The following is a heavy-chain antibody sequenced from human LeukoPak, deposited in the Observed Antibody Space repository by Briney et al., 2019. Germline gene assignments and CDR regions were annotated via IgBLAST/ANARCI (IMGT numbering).Heavy chain of an antibody. CDR1: GGSISSGSYY. V-gene: IGHV4-61*02. CDR2: IYTSGST. D-gene: IGHD5-18*01. J-gene: IGHJ4*02. CDR3: ASGDTAMGVY. Sequence: SQTLPLTCTVSGGSISSGSYYWSWIRQPAGKGLEWIGRIYTSGSTNYNPSLKSRVTISVDTSKNQFSLKLSSVTAADTAVYYCASGDTAMGVYWGQGTLVTVSS.